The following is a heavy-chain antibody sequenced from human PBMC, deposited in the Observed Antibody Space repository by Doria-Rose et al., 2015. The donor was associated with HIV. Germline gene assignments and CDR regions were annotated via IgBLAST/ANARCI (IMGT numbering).Heavy chain of an antibody. D-gene: IGHD2-2*01. CDR3: ARQEEQYPSDYYYYYLDV. CDR2: IYYSGST. J-gene: IGHJ6*03. V-gene: IGHV4-59*08. CDR1: GGSISSYY. Sequence: VSGGSISSYYWTWIRQPPGKGLEWLGYIYYSGSTNYNPSLKSRVTMSVDRSKNQFSLRLTSVTAADTAVYYCARQEEQYPSDYYYYYLDVWGKGTTVTVSS.